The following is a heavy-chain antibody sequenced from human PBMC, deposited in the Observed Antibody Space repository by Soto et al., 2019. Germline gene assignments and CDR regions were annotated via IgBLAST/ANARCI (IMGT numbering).Heavy chain of an antibody. CDR1: GGSISSYY. J-gene: IGHJ6*02. V-gene: IGHV4-59*01. CDR3: ARYKSNYYYGMDV. Sequence: SETLSLTCTVSGGSISSYYWSWIRQHPGKGLEWIGYIYYSGSTYYNPSLKSRVTISVDTSKNQFSLKLSSVTAADTAVYYCARYKSNYYYGMDVWGQGTTVTVSS. CDR2: IYYSGST. D-gene: IGHD1-20*01.